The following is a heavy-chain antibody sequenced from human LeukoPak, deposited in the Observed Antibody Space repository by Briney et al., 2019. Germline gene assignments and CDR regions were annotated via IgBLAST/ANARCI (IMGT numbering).Heavy chain of an antibody. CDR2: IIPIFGTA. J-gene: IGHJ4*02. CDR1: GGTFSSYA. V-gene: IGHV1-69*13. D-gene: IGHD2-2*01. CDR3: AREIGGPYQLLSLDY. Sequence: ASVKVSCKASGGTFSSYAISWVRQAPGQGLEWMGGIIPIFGTANYAQKFQGRVTITADESTSTAYVELSSLRSEDTAVYYCAREIGGPYQLLSLDYWGQGTLVTVSS.